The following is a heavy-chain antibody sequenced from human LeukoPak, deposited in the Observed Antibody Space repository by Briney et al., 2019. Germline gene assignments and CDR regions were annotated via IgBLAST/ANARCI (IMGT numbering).Heavy chain of an antibody. D-gene: IGHD3-3*01. Sequence: GGSLRLSCAASGFIFTNYFMGWVRQAPGKGLEWVAVISYDGSNKYYADSVKGRFTISRDNSKNTLYLQMNSLRAEDTAVYYCARARFLEWYSDYWGQGTLVTVSS. V-gene: IGHV3-30-3*01. CDR3: ARARFLEWYSDY. CDR1: GFIFTNYF. CDR2: ISYDGSNK. J-gene: IGHJ4*02.